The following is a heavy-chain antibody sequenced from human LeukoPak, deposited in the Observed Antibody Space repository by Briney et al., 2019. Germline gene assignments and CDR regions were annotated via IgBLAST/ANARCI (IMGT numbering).Heavy chain of an antibody. V-gene: IGHV3-7*01. D-gene: IGHD3-16*01. Sequence: PGGSLRLSSAASGFTFTTYSMNWVRQAPGKGLEWVANIKQDGSEKNYLDSVKGRFTISRDNAKNSLYLQMNSLRAEDTAVYYCYGGSYLFDFWGRGTLVTVSS. CDR3: YGGSYLFDF. CDR1: GFTFTTYS. CDR2: IKQDGSEK. J-gene: IGHJ4*02.